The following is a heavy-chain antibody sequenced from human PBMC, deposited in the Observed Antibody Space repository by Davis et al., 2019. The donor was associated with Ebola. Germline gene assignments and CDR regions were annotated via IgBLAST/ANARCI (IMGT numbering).Heavy chain of an antibody. V-gene: IGHV4-39*01. CDR3: ARPWYSGTYYDAYDI. J-gene: IGHJ3*02. D-gene: IGHD1-26*01. CDR2: FAYGDNTH. Sequence: MPSETLSLTCTVSGASISSRSYYWGWIRQPPGKGLDWVGSFAYGDNTHYYNPSLSSRVTIAVDTSRNQFSLKLPSAAAADTAVYYCARPWYSGTYYDAYDIWGQGTMVAVSS. CDR1: GASISSRSYY.